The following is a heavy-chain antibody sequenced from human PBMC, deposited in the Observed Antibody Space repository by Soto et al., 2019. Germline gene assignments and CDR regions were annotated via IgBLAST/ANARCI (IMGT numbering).Heavy chain of an antibody. V-gene: IGHV3-30-3*01. CDR1: GFTFSSYA. D-gene: IGHD6-19*01. CDR2: ISYDGSNK. J-gene: IGHJ6*02. CDR3: ATPFNRGVAGTRRYFYYGMDV. Sequence: GGSLRLSCAASGFTFSSYAMHWVRQAPGKGLEWVAVISYDGSNKYYADSVKGRFTISRDNSKNTLYLQMNSLRAEDTAVYYCATPFNRGVAGTRRYFYYGMDVWGQGTTVTVSS.